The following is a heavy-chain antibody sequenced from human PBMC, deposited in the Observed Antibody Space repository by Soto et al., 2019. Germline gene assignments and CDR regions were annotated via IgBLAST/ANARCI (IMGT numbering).Heavy chain of an antibody. CDR1: GGSVSSCSYY. J-gene: IGHJ5*02. CDR3: ARDTGIVVVPAATYNWFDP. CDR2: IYYSGST. V-gene: IGHV4-61*01. D-gene: IGHD2-2*01. Sequence: SETLSLTCTVSGGSVSSCSYYWSWIRHPPGKGLEWVGYIYYSGSTNYNPSLKSRVTISVDTSKNQFSLKLSSVTAADTAVYYCARDTGIVVVPAATYNWFDPWGQGTLVTVSS.